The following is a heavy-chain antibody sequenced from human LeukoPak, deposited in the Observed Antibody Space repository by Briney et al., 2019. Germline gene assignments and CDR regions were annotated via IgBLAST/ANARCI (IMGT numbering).Heavy chain of an antibody. J-gene: IGHJ4*02. V-gene: IGHV3-20*04. CDR3: ARDGSGWSRGRSCFY. CDR2: INWNGGRT. Sequence: GGSLRLSCAASGITFSGSGMSWVRQAPGKGLEWVSGINWNGGRTGYAESVKGRFTISRDNAKNSLYLQMNSLRVEDTALYYCARDGSGWSRGRSCFYWGQGTLVTVSS. CDR1: GITFSGSG. D-gene: IGHD6-19*01.